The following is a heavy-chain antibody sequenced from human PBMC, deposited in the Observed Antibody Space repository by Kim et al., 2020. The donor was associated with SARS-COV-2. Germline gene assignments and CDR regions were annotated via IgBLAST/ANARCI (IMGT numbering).Heavy chain of an antibody. V-gene: IGHV1-3*01. J-gene: IGHJ4*02. Sequence: KKYSEKSQGRVTITRDTSASTAYMELSSLRSEDTAVYYCARGRGAYFDYWGQGTLVTVSS. CDR3: ARGRGAYFDY. CDR2: K. D-gene: IGHD3-10*01.